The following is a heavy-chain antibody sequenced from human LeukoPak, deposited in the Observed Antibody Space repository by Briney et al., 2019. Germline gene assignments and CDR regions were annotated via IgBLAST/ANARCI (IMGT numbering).Heavy chain of an antibody. CDR3: ARERVDSSSVFDY. CDR2: INPNSGGT. D-gene: IGHD3-22*01. CDR1: GYTFTGYY. Sequence: ASVKVSCKPSGYTFTGYYMHWVRQAPGQGLEWMGWINPNSGGTNYAQKFQGRVTMTSDTSISKAYMELSRLRSDDTAVYYCARERVDSSSVFDYWGQGTLVTVSS. J-gene: IGHJ4*02. V-gene: IGHV1-2*02.